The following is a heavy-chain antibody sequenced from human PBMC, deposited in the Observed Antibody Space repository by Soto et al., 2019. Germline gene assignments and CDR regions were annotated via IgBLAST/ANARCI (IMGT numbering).Heavy chain of an antibody. CDR2: IYYSGST. Sequence: SETLSLTCTVSGGSISSSSYYWGWIRQPPGKGLEWIGSIYYSGSTYYNPSLKSRATISVDTSKNQFSLKLSSVTAADTAVYYCARHLGWELPSFYYYYYGMDVWGQGTTVTVSS. V-gene: IGHV4-39*01. CDR1: GGSISSSSYY. J-gene: IGHJ6*02. CDR3: ARHLGWELPSFYYYYYGMDV. D-gene: IGHD1-26*01.